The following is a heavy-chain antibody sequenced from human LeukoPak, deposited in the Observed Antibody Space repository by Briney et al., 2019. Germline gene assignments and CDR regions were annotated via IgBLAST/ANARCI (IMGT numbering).Heavy chain of an antibody. V-gene: IGHV3-48*03. CDR3: ARALYSSSNSYYYYGMDV. CDR2: ISSSGSTI. CDR1: GFTFSSYE. J-gene: IGHJ6*02. D-gene: IGHD6-6*01. Sequence: GGSLRLSCAASGFTFSSYEMNWVRQAPGKGLEWVSYISSSGSTIYYADSVKGRFTISRDNAKNSLYLQMNSLRAEDTAVYYCARALYSSSNSYYYYGMDVWGQGTTVTVSS.